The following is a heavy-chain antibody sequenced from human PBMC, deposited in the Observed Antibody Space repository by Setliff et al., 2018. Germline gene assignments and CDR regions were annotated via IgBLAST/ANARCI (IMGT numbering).Heavy chain of an antibody. Sequence: GSLRLSCAASGFTFSSHWMHWVRQAPGKGLVWVSRINSDGSNTTYADSVKGRFTVSRDNAKNTLYLQMNSLRAEDTAVYYCARDFGSSVSYSYYGMDVWGQGTTVTVSS. CDR2: INSDGSNT. J-gene: IGHJ6*02. D-gene: IGHD2-15*01. CDR1: GFTFSSHW. V-gene: IGHV3-74*01. CDR3: ARDFGSSVSYSYYGMDV.